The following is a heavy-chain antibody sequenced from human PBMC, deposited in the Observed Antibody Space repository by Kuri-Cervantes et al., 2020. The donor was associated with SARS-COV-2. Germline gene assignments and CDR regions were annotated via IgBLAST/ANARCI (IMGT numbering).Heavy chain of an antibody. V-gene: IGHV3-11*06. CDR3: AKGYCSSTSCQRPLDY. CDR1: GFTFSDYY. CDR2: ISSSSSYT. D-gene: IGHD2-2*01. J-gene: IGHJ4*02. Sequence: GGSLRLSCAASGFTFSDYYMSWIRQAPGKGLEWVSYISSSSSYTNYADSVKGRFTISRDNSKNTLYLQMNSLRAEDTAVYYCAKGYCSSTSCQRPLDYWGQGTLGTVSS.